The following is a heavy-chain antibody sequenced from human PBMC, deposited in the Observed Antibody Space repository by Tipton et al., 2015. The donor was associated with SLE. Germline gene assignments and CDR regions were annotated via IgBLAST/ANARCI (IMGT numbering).Heavy chain of an antibody. CDR1: GYSFTGYL. V-gene: IGHV1-2*06. CDR2: INPNTGGT. Sequence: QVQLVQSGAEVKNPGSSVRVSCTASGYSFTGYLLHWVRQAPGQWLEWRGRINPNTGGTIYEQKFQGRVTMTRDTSITTVYMELDSLTYYDTAICYCVRRAGDTSAFDVWGQGTMVTVSS. J-gene: IGHJ3*01. CDR3: VRRAGDTSAFDV. D-gene: IGHD2-21*01.